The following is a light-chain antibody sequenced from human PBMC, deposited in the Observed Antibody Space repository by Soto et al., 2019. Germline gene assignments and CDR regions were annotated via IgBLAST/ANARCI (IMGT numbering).Light chain of an antibody. CDR3: GTWDSSLSAVV. CDR1: SSNIGNNY. Sequence: QSVLTQPPSVSAAPGQAVTISCSGSSSNIGNNYVSWYQQLPGTAPKLLIYENNERPLGIPDRFSGSKSGTSATLGITGLQTGDEADYYCGTWDSSLSAVVFGGGTKVTVL. CDR2: ENN. V-gene: IGLV1-51*02. J-gene: IGLJ2*01.